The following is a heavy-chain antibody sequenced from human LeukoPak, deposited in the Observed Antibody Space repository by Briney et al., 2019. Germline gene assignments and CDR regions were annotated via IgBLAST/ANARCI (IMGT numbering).Heavy chain of an antibody. D-gene: IGHD2-15*01. Sequence: TGGSLRLSCAASGFTFSSYWMHWVRQAPGKGPVWVSRINNDGSGTTYADSMKGRFTISRDDAKNTLYLQMNSLRAEDTAVYYCVRGGESTWSWGQGTLVTVSS. J-gene: IGHJ5*02. CDR2: INNDGSGT. V-gene: IGHV3-74*01. CDR3: VRGGESTWS. CDR1: GFTFSSYW.